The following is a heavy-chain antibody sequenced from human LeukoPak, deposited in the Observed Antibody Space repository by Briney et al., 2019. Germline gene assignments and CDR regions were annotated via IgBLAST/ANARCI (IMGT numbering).Heavy chain of an antibody. J-gene: IGHJ4*02. V-gene: IGHV3-30-3*01. CDR3: ARDSRSSFFDY. D-gene: IGHD6-6*01. CDR1: GFTFSSYA. Sequence: GRSLRLSCVASGFTFSSYAMHWVRQGPGKGLEWVAVISYDGSNKYYADSVKGRFTISRDNSKNTLYLQMNSLRAEDTAVYYCARDSRSSFFDYWGQGTLVTVSS. CDR2: ISYDGSNK.